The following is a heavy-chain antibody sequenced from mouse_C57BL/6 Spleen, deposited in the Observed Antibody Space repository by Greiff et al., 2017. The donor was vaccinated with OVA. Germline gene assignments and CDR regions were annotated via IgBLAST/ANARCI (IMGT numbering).Heavy chain of an antibody. CDR3: ARRTLRNYSYAMDY. Sequence: QVQLQQPGAELVRPGSSVKLSCKASGYTFTSYWMHWVKQRPIQGLEWIGNIDPSDSETHYNQKFKDKATLTVDKSSSTAYMQLSSLTSEDSAVDYCARRTLRNYSYAMDYWGQGTSVTVSS. D-gene: IGHD2-1*01. J-gene: IGHJ4*01. CDR1: GYTFTSYW. V-gene: IGHV1-52*01. CDR2: IDPSDSET.